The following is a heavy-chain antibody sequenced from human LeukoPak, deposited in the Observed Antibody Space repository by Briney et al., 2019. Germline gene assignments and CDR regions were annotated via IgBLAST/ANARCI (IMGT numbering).Heavy chain of an antibody. CDR3: ARDGTYYDFWSGSQNWFDP. CDR2: ISAYNGNT. V-gene: IGHV1-18*01. J-gene: IGHJ5*02. CDR1: GYTFPSYG. Sequence: ASVKVSCKASGYTFPSYGISWVRQAPGQGLEWMGWISAYNGNTNYAQKLQGRVTMTTDTSTSTAYMELRSLRSDDTAVYYCARDGTYYDFWSGSQNWFDPWGQGTLVTVSS. D-gene: IGHD3-3*01.